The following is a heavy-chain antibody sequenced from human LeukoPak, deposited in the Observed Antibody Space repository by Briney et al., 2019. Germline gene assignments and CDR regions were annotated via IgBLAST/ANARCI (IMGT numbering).Heavy chain of an antibody. J-gene: IGHJ6*03. CDR2: ISSSSSYI. Sequence: GGSLRLSCAASGFTFSSYSMNWARQAPGKGLEWVSSISSSSSYIYYADSVKGRFTISRDNAKNSLYLQMNSLRAEDTAVYYCARVGDGYNYPYYYYYMDVWGKGTTVTVSS. CDR3: ARVGDGYNYPYYYYYMDV. V-gene: IGHV3-21*01. D-gene: IGHD5-24*01. CDR1: GFTFSSYS.